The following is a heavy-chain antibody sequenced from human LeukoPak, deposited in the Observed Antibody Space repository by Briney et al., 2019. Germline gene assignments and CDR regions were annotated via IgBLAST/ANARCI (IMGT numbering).Heavy chain of an antibody. D-gene: IGHD3-22*01. V-gene: IGHV3-33*01. CDR2: IWYDGSNK. Sequence: GGSLRLSCAASGFTFSSYGMHWVRQAPGKGLEWVAVIWYDGSNKYYADSVKGRFTISRDNSKNTLYLQMNSLRAEDTAVYYCARDWPSLYDRSGYAWAALDYWGQGTLVTVSS. CDR3: ARDWPSLYDRSGYAWAALDY. J-gene: IGHJ4*02. CDR1: GFTFSSYG.